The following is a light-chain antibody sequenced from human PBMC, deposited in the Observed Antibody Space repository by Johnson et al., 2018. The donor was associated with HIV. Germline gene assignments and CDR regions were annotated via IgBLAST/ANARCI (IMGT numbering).Light chain of an antibody. Sequence: QSVLTQPPSVSAAPGQKVTISCSGSSSNIGNNYVSWYQQLPGTAPKLLIYENNKRPSGIPDRFSGSKSGTSATLGITGLQTGDEADYYCGTWDSSLSALYVFGTGTTVIVL. CDR1: SSNIGNNY. V-gene: IGLV1-51*02. CDR2: ENN. J-gene: IGLJ1*01. CDR3: GTWDSSLSALYV.